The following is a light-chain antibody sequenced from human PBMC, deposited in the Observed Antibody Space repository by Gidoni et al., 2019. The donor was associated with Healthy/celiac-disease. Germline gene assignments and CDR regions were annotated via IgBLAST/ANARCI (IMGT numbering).Light chain of an antibody. CDR2: CAS. V-gene: IGKV3-20*01. J-gene: IGKJ1*01. CDR1: QSVSSSY. CDR3: QQYGSSPPWT. Sequence: EIVLTQSPGTLSLSPGERATLSCRASQSVSSSYLAWYQQKPAQAPRLLIYCASTRSTGSPDRFSGSGCGTDFTLTISRLEPEDYAVYYCQQYGSSPPWTFGQGTKVEIK.